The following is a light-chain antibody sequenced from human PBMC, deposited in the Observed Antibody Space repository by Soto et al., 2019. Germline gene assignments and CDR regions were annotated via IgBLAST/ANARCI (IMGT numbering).Light chain of an antibody. V-gene: IGLV2-8*01. CDR2: EVS. J-gene: IGLJ2*01. Sequence: QSALTQPPSASGSPGQSVTISCTGTSSDVGGYNYVSWYQHHPGKAPTLMIYEVSKRPSGVTDRFSGSKSGNTASLTVSGLQAEEEADYYCSSSAGSTGVFGGGTKLTVL. CDR1: SSDVGGYNY. CDR3: SSSAGSTGV.